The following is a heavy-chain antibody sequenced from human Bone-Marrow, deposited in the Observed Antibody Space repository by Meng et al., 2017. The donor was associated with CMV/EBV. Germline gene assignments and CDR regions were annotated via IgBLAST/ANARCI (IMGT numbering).Heavy chain of an antibody. CDR3: ARQTSGYCSSTSCYFGGSGIGY. CDR2: IYYSGST. D-gene: IGHD2-2*01. CDR1: GGSISSSSYY. Sequence: SETLSLTCTVSGGSISSSSYYWGWIRQPPGKGLEWIGSIYYSGSTYYNPSLKSRVTISVDTSKNQFSLKLSSVTAADTAVYYCARQTSGYCSSTSCYFGGSGIGYWGQGTLVTVSS. J-gene: IGHJ4*02. V-gene: IGHV4-39*01.